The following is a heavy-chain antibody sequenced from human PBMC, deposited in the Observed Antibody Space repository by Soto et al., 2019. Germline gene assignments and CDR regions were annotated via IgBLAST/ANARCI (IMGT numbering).Heavy chain of an antibody. CDR2: ISAYNGNT. J-gene: IGHJ1*01. CDR3: ARVVGSGYYYRAEYFQH. CDR1: GYTFTSYG. Sequence: QVQLVQSGAEVKKPGASVKVSCKASGYTFTSYGISWVRQAPGQGLEWMGWISAYNGNTNYAQKLQGRVTMTTDTSTRTAYMELRSLRYDDTAVYYCARVVGSGYYYRAEYFQHWGQGTLVTVSS. V-gene: IGHV1-18*01. D-gene: IGHD3-22*01.